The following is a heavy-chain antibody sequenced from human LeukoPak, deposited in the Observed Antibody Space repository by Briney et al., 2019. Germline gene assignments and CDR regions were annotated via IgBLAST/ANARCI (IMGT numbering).Heavy chain of an antibody. D-gene: IGHD3-10*01. CDR1: GFTFSSYW. J-gene: IGHJ1*01. Sequence: GGSLRLSCAASGFTFSSYWMSWVRQAPGKGLEWVANIKQDGSEKYYVDSVKGRFTISRDNAKNSLYLQMNSLRAEDTAVYYCARDRGPTPAEYFQHWGQGTLVTVFS. CDR2: IKQDGSEK. V-gene: IGHV3-7*01. CDR3: ARDRGPTPAEYFQH.